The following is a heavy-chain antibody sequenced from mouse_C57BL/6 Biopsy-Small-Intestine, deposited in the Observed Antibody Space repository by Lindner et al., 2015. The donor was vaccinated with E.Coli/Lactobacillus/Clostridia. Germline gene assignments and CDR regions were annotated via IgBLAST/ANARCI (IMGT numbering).Heavy chain of an antibody. J-gene: IGHJ4*01. D-gene: IGHD3-2*02. CDR2: IYPKNGGN. V-gene: IGHV1-34*01. CDR3: ARDSSVFYTMDY. CDR1: GYTFTDYH. Sequence: VQLQESGPELVKPGTSVKMSCKASGYTFTDYHMHWVKQSHGKSLEWIGYIYPKNGGNGNNQKFKGKATLTVDKSSSTAYMELRSLTSEDSAVYYCARDSSVFYTMDYWGQGTPVTVSS.